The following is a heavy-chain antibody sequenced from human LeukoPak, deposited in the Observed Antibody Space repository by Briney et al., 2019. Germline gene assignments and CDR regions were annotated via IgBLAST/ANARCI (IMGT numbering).Heavy chain of an antibody. Sequence: PSETLSLTCTVSGYSISSGYYWGWIRQPPGKGLEWSGSIYHSGSTYYNPSLRSRVTISVDTSKNQFSLKLSSVTAADTAVYYCARQYSDILTGYHRGELYWYFDLWGRGTLVTVSS. CDR3: ARQYSDILTGYHRGELYWYFDL. CDR1: GYSISSGYY. J-gene: IGHJ2*01. V-gene: IGHV4-38-2*02. D-gene: IGHD3-9*01. CDR2: IYHSGST.